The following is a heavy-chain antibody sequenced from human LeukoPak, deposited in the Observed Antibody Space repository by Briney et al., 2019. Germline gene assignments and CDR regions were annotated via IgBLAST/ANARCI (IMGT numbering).Heavy chain of an antibody. CDR1: GGSISSYY. D-gene: IGHD1-26*01. V-gene: IGHV4-4*07. CDR2: IYTSGST. J-gene: IGHJ2*01. Sequence: PSETLSLTCTVSGGSISSYYWSWIRQPAGQGLEWIGLIYTSGSTNYNPSLKSRVTMSVDTSKNQFSLKLSSVTAADTAVYYCARDLPRENFDLWGRGTLVTVSS. CDR3: ARDLPRENFDL.